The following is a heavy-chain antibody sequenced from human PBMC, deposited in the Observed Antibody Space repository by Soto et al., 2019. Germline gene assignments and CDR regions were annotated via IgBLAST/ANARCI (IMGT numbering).Heavy chain of an antibody. J-gene: IGHJ4*02. V-gene: IGHV4-59*08. CDR2: IYYSGST. Sequence: QVQLQESGPGLVKPSETLALTCTVSGGSISRYYWSWIPQPPGKGLEWIGYIYYSGSTNYNPSLKSRVTISVDTSKNQFSLKLSSVTAADTAVYYCASLGGWSVDYWGQGTLVTVSS. D-gene: IGHD3-16*01. CDR1: GGSISRYY. CDR3: ASLGGWSVDY.